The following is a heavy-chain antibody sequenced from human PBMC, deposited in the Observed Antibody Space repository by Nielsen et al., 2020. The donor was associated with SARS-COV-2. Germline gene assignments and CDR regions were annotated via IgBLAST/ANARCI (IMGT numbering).Heavy chain of an antibody. V-gene: IGHV3-7*01. J-gene: IGHJ4*02. CDR2: IKQDGSEK. CDR3: ARWRLWLGELYFDY. Sequence: GESLKISCAASGFTFSSYWMSWVRQAPGKGLEWVANIKQDGSEKYYVDSVKGRFTISRDNAKNSLYLQMNSLRAEDTAVYYCARWRLWLGELYFDYWGQGTLVTVSS. D-gene: IGHD3-10*01. CDR1: GFTFSSYW.